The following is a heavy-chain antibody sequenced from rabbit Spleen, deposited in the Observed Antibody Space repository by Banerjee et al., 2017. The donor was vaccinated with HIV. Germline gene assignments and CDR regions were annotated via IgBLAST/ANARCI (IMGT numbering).Heavy chain of an antibody. CDR3: ARDLAGVIGWNFSL. CDR2: IYAGSSGST. CDR1: GIDFSSSYY. J-gene: IGHJ4*01. Sequence: QSLEESGGDLVKPGASLTLTCTASGIDFSSSYYMCWVRQAPGKGLEWIACIYAGSSGSTYYASWAKGRFTISKTSSTTVTLQMTSLTAADTATYCCARDLAGVIGWNFSLWGPGTLVTVS. D-gene: IGHD4-1*01. V-gene: IGHV1S40*01.